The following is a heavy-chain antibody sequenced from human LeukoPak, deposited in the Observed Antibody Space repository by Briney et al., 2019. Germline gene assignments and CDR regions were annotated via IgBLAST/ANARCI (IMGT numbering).Heavy chain of an antibody. Sequence: GGSLRLSCAASGFTFSSYWMSWVRQAPGEGLEWVSAISVSGGSTYYADSVKGRFTISRDNSKNTLFLQMSSLRAEDTALYYCAKGSVYGDYYFDYWGQGTLVTVSS. CDR2: ISVSGGST. CDR3: AKGSVYGDYYFDY. V-gene: IGHV3-23*01. D-gene: IGHD4-17*01. J-gene: IGHJ4*02. CDR1: GFTFSSYW.